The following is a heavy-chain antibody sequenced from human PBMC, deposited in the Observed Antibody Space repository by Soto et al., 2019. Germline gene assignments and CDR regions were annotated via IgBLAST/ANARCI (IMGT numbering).Heavy chain of an antibody. D-gene: IGHD3-9*01. CDR1: GGSFSGYY. CDR3: ARDAYDILTGDSGYYGMDV. Sequence: SETLSLTCSVYGGSFSGYYWSWIRQPPGKGLEWIGEINHSGSTNYNPFLKSRVTISVDRSTHQLSLKRIPLTASYTAVYHCARDAYDILTGDSGYYGMDVWGQGTTVTVSS. J-gene: IGHJ6*02. CDR2: INHSGST. V-gene: IGHV4-34*01.